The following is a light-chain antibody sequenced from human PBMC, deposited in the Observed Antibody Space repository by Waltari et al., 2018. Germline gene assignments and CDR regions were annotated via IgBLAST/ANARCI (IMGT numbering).Light chain of an antibody. CDR1: RSAVGGYNY. CDR3: CSYAGSYTYV. V-gene: IGLV2-11*01. CDR2: DVT. J-gene: IGLJ1*01. Sequence: QSALTQPPSVSGSPGQSVTISCPGTRSAVGGYNYSSWYQHHPGKAPKLMSYDVTKRPSGVPDRFSGSKSGNTASLTISGFQAEDEADYYCCSYAGSYTYVFGTGTKVTVL.